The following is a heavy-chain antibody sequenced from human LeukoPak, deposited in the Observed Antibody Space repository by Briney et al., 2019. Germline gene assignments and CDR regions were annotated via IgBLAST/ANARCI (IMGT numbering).Heavy chain of an antibody. CDR3: ARIQGNGAYGWDYFDY. D-gene: IGHD3-10*01. V-gene: IGHV4-30-4*08. J-gene: IGHJ4*02. CDR1: GGSINNGDNY. CDR2: VYYRGTA. Sequence: SQTLSLTCTVSGGSINNGDNYWSWIRQPPGKGLEWLGFVYYRGTAYYNSSLKSRLTISIDTSQNQFSLRLTSVTAADTAVYYCARIQGNGAYGWDYFDYWGRGTLVAVSS.